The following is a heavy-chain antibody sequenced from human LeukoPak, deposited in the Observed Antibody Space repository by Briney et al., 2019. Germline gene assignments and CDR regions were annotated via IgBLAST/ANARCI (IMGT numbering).Heavy chain of an antibody. CDR3: ASVIAAAGGDYYYYYYMDV. CDR2: INPNSGGT. V-gene: IGHV1-2*02. CDR1: GYTFTGYY. J-gene: IGHJ6*03. D-gene: IGHD6-13*01. Sequence: ASVKVSCKASGYTFTGYYMHWVRQAPGQGLEWMGWINPNSGGTNYAQKFQGRVTMTRDTSTSTVYMELSSLRSEDTAVYYCASVIAAAGGDYYYYYYMDVWGKGTTVTVSS.